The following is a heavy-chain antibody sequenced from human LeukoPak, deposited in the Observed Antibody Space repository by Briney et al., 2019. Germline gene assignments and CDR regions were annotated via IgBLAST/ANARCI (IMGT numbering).Heavy chain of an antibody. J-gene: IGHJ4*02. CDR1: GGSISSYY. CDR2: IYYSGST. D-gene: IGHD3-3*01. CDR3: ATNVYDFWSGYYRLSFDY. V-gene: IGHV4-59*01. Sequence: KPSETLSLTCTVSGGSISSYYWSWIRQPPGKGLEWIGYIYYSGSTNYNPSLKSRVTISVDTSKNQFSLKLSSVTAADTAVYYCATNVYDFWSGYYRLSFDYWGQGTLVTVSS.